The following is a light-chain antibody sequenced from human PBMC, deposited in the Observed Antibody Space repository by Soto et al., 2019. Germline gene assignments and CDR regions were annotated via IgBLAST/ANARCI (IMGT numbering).Light chain of an antibody. CDR1: QPISNY. J-gene: IGKJ5*01. CDR3: QQTPAVPLT. CDR2: GAS. V-gene: IGKV1-39*01. Sequence: DVQMTQSPSSLSASVGDRVTITCRASQPISNYLNWYQQKAGEAPKVLIFGASSLQSGVPSKFSGSGYGTDFTLIINNLHPDDFATYYCQQTPAVPLTFGQGTRL.